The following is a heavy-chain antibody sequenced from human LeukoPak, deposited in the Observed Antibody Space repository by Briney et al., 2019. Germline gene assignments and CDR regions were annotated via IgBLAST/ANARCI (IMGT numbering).Heavy chain of an antibody. D-gene: IGHD3-9*01. CDR3: ARVSYDILTGYYTWWYFDY. J-gene: IGHJ4*02. Sequence: SETLSLTCTVSGGSISSSSYYWGWIRQPPGKGLEWIGSIYYSGSTYYNPSLKSRVTISVDTSKNQFSLKLSSETAADTAVYYCARVSYDILTGYYTWWYFDYWGQGTLVTVSS. CDR2: IYYSGST. V-gene: IGHV4-39*07. CDR1: GGSISSSSYY.